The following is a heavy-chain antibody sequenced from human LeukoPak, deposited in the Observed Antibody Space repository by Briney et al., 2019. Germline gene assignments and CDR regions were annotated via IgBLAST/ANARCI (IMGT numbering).Heavy chain of an antibody. CDR2: ISDSGGAT. D-gene: IGHD6-19*01. CDR1: GFTFSNYA. V-gene: IGHV3-23*01. J-gene: IGHJ4*02. CDR3: AKGTSDWYRFEF. Sequence: GGSLRLSCAASGFTFSNYAMNWVRQAPGQGLEWVSGISDSGGATYYPDSVRGRFTISRDISKSTLYLQMNSLSADDTAIYYCAKGTSDWYRFEFWGQGTLVTVSS.